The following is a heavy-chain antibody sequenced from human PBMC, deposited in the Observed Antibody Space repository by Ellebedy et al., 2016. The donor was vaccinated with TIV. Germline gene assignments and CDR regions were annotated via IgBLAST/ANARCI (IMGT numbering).Heavy chain of an antibody. J-gene: IGHJ6*02. CDR1: GYSFTTYG. Sequence: ASVKVSXKASGYSFTTYGVSWVRQAPGQGLEWMGWISGYNGNTNYAQKFQGRVTMTTDTSTNTAYMELRSLRSDDTAVYYCARSMVRSVVISKVKYQYNGMDVWGQGTTVTVSS. V-gene: IGHV1-18*01. D-gene: IGHD3-10*01. CDR3: ARSMVRSVVISKVKYQYNGMDV. CDR2: ISGYNGNT.